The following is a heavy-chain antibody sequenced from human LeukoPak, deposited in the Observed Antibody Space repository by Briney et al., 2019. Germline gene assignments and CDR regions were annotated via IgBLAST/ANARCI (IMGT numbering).Heavy chain of an antibody. V-gene: IGHV4-34*01. CDR2: INHSGST. D-gene: IGHD3-3*01. CDR1: GGSFSGYY. Sequence: PSETLSLTCAVYGGSFSGYYWSWIRQPPGKGLEWIGEINHSGSTNYNPSLKSRVTISVDTSKNQFSLKLSSVTAADTAVYYCARGRITIFGVVSNWFDPWAREPWSPSPQ. J-gene: IGHJ5*02. CDR3: ARGRITIFGVVSNWFDP.